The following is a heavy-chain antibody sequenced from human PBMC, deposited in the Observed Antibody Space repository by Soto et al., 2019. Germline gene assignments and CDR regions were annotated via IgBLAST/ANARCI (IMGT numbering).Heavy chain of an antibody. Sequence: QVQLVESGGGVVQPGRSLRLSCAASGFTFSNYGMHWVRQTPGKGLEWVAVISYDGGNKYYADSVKGRFTISRDSSKNTLYLQMNSLRTEDTAVYYCAKDYGGYGLTYYFDYWGQGTLVTVSS. D-gene: IGHD4-17*01. CDR2: ISYDGGNK. J-gene: IGHJ4*02. CDR1: GFTFSNYG. CDR3: AKDYGGYGLTYYFDY. V-gene: IGHV3-30*18.